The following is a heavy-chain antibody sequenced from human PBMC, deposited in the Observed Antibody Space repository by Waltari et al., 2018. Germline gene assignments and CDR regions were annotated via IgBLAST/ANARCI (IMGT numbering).Heavy chain of an antibody. CDR3: ARVRASGGNSAFDI. Sequence: QGQLLQSGAEVKKPGASVTVSCKASGYNFRPYGISWVRQAPGQGLGWMGWINHYNGNTNDAQMVQDRVTWTTDTSTSTAYMELRSLTSADTAVYYCARVRASGGNSAFDIWGQGTMVTVSS. CDR2: INHYNGNT. D-gene: IGHD1-1*01. J-gene: IGHJ3*02. CDR1: GYNFRPYG. V-gene: IGHV1-18*01.